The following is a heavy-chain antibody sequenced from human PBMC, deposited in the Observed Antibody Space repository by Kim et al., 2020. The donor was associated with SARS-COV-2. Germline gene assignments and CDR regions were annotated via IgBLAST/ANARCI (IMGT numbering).Heavy chain of an antibody. V-gene: IGHV1-18*01. CDR2: ISAYNGNT. CDR1: GYTFTSYG. J-gene: IGHJ6*02. D-gene: IGHD1-7*01. CDR3: ARDRGYNWNYGPGWDYYYGMDV. Sequence: ASVKVSCKASGYTFTSYGISWVRQAPGQGLEWMGWISAYNGNTNYAQKLQGRVTMTTDTSTSTAYMELRSLRSDDTAVYYCARDRGYNWNYGPGWDYYYGMDVWGQGTTVTVSS.